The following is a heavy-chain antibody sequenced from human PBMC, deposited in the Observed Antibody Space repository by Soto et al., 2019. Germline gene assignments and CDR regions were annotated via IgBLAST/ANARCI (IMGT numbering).Heavy chain of an antibody. CDR2: IKDGGYT. D-gene: IGHD5-12*01. V-gene: IGHV4-34*01. J-gene: IGHJ4*02. Sequence: QVQLQQWGAGLLKPSETLSLNCAVNGGSLSGYYWSWIRQPPGKGLEWIGEIKDGGYTNYSPSLMSRATISSDTSNNQFSLRLNSVTAADTGLYYCARGQEGVVATHWDQGALVTVSS. CDR1: GGSLSGYY. CDR3: ARGQEGVVATH.